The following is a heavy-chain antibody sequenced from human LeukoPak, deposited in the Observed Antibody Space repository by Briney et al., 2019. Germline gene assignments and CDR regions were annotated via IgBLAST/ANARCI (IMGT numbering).Heavy chain of an antibody. CDR3: ARHSSITMVRGVIIGYFQH. CDR1: GGSISSYY. Sequence: SETLSLTCTVSGGSISSYYWSWIRQPPGKGLEWIGYIYYSGSTNYNPSLKSRVTISVDTSKNQFSLKLSSVTAADTAMYYCARHSSITMVRGVIIGYFQHWGQGTLVTVSS. V-gene: IGHV4-59*08. CDR2: IYYSGST. D-gene: IGHD3-10*01. J-gene: IGHJ1*01.